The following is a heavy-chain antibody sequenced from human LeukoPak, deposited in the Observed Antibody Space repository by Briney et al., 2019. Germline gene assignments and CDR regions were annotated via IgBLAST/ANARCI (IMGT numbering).Heavy chain of an antibody. D-gene: IGHD3-10*01. CDR1: GFTFDDYA. CDR2: ISWNSGSI. Sequence: PGGSLRLSCAASGFTFDDYAMHWVRQAPGKGLEWVSGISWNSGSIGYADSVKGRFTISRDNAKNSLYLQMNSLRAEDTALYYCAKGLWFGEFPRHDAFDIWGLGTMVTVSS. V-gene: IGHV3-9*01. J-gene: IGHJ3*02. CDR3: AKGLWFGEFPRHDAFDI.